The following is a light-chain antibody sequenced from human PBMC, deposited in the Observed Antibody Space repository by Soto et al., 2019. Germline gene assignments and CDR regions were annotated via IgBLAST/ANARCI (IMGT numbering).Light chain of an antibody. CDR3: QQFDSLPIT. Sequence: DLQMTQSPSSLSASVGDRVTITCQASQDITNYLNWYQQKPGKAPRLLVYDGSNLDTGVPSRFSGSGSGTHFSFTISSLHPEDIATYYRQQFDSLPITFGQGTRLE. CDR2: DGS. J-gene: IGKJ5*01. CDR1: QDITNY. V-gene: IGKV1-33*01.